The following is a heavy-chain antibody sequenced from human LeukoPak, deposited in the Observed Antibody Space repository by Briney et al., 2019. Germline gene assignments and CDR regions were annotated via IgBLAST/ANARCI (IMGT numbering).Heavy chain of an antibody. V-gene: IGHV1-2*02. D-gene: IGHD5-18*01. CDR1: GYTFSDYY. J-gene: IGHJ5*02. Sequence: ASVKVSCKASGYTFSDYYMHWVRQAPGQGLEWMGWIKPNSGGTNYAQKFQGRVTMTRDTSISTAYMELSRLRSDDTAVYYCVRDTAMVTYWFDPWGQGTLVTVSS. CDR3: VRDTAMVTYWFDP. CDR2: IKPNSGGT.